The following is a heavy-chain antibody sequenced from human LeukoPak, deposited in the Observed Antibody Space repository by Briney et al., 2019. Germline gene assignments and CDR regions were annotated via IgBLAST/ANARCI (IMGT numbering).Heavy chain of an antibody. V-gene: IGHV1-2*02. D-gene: IGHD2-8*01. CDR3: ARVSGRINSVLGY. Sequence: ASVKVSCKASGYTFTGYYMHWVRQAPGQGLEWMGWINPNSGGTNYAQKFQGRVTMTRNTSISTAYMELSSLRSEDTAVYYCARVSGRINSVLGYWGQGTLVTVSS. CDR1: GYTFTGYY. CDR2: INPNSGGT. J-gene: IGHJ4*02.